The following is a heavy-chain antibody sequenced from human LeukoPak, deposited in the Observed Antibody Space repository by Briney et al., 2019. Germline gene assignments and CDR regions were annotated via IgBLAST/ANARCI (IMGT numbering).Heavy chain of an antibody. V-gene: IGHV3-7*04. CDR3: ARGSGRYYVY. D-gene: IGHD1-26*01. J-gene: IGHJ4*02. CDR1: GFTFSSNW. CDR2: IKEDGSEK. Sequence: GGSLRLSCAASGFTFSSNWMSWVRQAPGKGLEWVANIKEDGSEKYYVDSVKGRFTISRDNAKNSLYLQMNSLRAEDTAVYCCARGSGRYYVYWGQGTLVTVSA.